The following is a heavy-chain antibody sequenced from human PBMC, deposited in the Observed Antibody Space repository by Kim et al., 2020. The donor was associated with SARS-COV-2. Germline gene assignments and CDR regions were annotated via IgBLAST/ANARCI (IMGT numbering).Heavy chain of an antibody. CDR3: ARALRGTGDFDY. J-gene: IGHJ4*02. V-gene: IGHV3-48*03. CDR1: KFTFSNYE. Sequence: GGSLRLSCAASKFTFSNYEMNWVRQAPGKGLEWVSHISTTGTTVYYADSVKGRFTISRDNAKKSLFLQMNSLRAEDTAVYYCARALRGTGDFDYWGQGSL. D-gene: IGHD2-15*01. CDR2: ISTTGTTV.